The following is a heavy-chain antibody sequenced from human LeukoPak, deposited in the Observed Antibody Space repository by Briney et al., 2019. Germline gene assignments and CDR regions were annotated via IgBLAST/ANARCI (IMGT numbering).Heavy chain of an antibody. CDR2: ISVYNGHT. CDR3: ALLRNDY. V-gene: IGHV1-18*01. Sequence: RASVKVSCKASGYTFTSYGISWVRQAPGQRLEWMGWISVYNGHTNYAQKLQGRVTMTRDTSTSTVYMELSSLRSEDTAVYYCALLRNDYWGQGTLVTVSS. D-gene: IGHD4-17*01. J-gene: IGHJ4*02. CDR1: GYTFTSYG.